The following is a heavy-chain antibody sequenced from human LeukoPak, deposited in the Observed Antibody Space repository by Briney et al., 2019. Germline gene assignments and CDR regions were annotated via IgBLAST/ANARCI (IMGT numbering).Heavy chain of an antibody. Sequence: GGSLRLSCAASGFTFSDYYMSWIRQAPGKGLEWVSYISSSGSTIYYADSVKGRFTISRDNSKNTLYLQMNSLRAEDTAVYYCAKSVRITGTGSDYWGQGTLVTVSS. J-gene: IGHJ4*02. CDR1: GFTFSDYY. D-gene: IGHD1-20*01. CDR3: AKSVRITGTGSDY. CDR2: ISSSGSTI. V-gene: IGHV3-11*04.